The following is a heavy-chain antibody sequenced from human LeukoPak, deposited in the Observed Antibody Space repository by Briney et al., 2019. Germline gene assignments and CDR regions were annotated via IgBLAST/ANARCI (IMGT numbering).Heavy chain of an antibody. V-gene: IGHV3-23*01. CDR3: AKRKKDGEEYYFDC. CDR2: ISGSGGST. J-gene: IGHJ4*02. CDR1: GFTFSSYT. D-gene: IGHD3-10*01. Sequence: GRSLRLSCAASGFTFSSYTMSWVRQAPGKGLAWVSGISGSGGSTSYADSVKGRFTISRDNSKNTLNLQMNSLRVEDTAVYYCAKRKKDGEEYYFDCWGQGTLVTVSS.